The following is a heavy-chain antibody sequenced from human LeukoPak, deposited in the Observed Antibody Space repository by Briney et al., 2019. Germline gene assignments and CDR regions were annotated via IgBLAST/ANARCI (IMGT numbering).Heavy chain of an antibody. D-gene: IGHD2-2*01. CDR3: ARDGIVVVPAATTHAHYYYGMDV. CDR2: IYYSGST. CDR1: GGSISSSSYY. J-gene: IGHJ6*02. Sequence: SETLSLTCTVSGGSISSSSYYWGWIRQPPGKGLEWIGSIYYSGSTYYNPSLKSRVTISVDTSKNQFSLKLSSVTAADTAVYYCARDGIVVVPAATTHAHYYYGMDVWGQGTTVTVSS. V-gene: IGHV4-39*02.